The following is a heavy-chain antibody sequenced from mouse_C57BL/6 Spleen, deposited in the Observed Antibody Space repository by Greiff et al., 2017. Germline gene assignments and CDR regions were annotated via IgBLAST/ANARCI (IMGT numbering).Heavy chain of an antibody. CDR1: GYAFTNYL. D-gene: IGHD2-5*01. CDR3: ARTGYYSKGGYFDY. V-gene: IGHV1-54*01. CDR2: INPGSGGT. J-gene: IGHJ2*01. Sequence: VQLQQSGAELVRPGTSVKVSCKASGYAFTNYLIEWVKQRPGQGLEWIGVINPGSGGTNYNEKFKGKATLTADKSSSTAYMQLSSLTSEDSAVYFCARTGYYSKGGYFDYWGQGTTRTVSS.